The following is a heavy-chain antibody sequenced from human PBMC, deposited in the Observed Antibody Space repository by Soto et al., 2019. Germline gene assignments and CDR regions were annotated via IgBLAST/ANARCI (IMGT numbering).Heavy chain of an antibody. Sequence: ASVKLSCKASGDTFTNYYIKWVRQATGQGLEWMGWMNPNSGNTGYAQKFQGRVTMTRNTSISTAYMELSSLRSEDTAVYYCARGRNGMDVWGQGTRVTVSS. V-gene: IGHV1-8*01. CDR3: ARGRNGMDV. CDR1: GDTFTNYY. J-gene: IGHJ6*02. CDR2: MNPNSGNT.